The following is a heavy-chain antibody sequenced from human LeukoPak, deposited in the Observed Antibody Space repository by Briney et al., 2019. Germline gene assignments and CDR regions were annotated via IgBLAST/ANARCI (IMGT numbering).Heavy chain of an antibody. CDR3: AKGEYSSGYEGPGY. CDR2: ISYDGSNK. D-gene: IGHD6-19*01. V-gene: IGHV3-30*18. Sequence: GGSLRLSCAASGFTFSSYGMRWVRQAPGKGLEWVAVISYDGSNKYYADSVKGRFTISRDNSKNTLYLQMNSLRAEDTAVYYCAKGEYSSGYEGPGYWGQGTLVTVSS. J-gene: IGHJ4*02. CDR1: GFTFSSYG.